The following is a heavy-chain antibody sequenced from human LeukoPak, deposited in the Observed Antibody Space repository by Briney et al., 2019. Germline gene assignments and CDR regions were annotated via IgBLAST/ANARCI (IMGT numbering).Heavy chain of an antibody. D-gene: IGHD4-23*01. J-gene: IGHJ4*02. Sequence: GRSLRLSCAASGFTFSSYAMSWVRQAPGKGLEWVSAISGSGGSTYYADSVKGRFTISRDNSKNTLYLQMNSLRAEDTAVYYCAKFNGYGGNSDYWGQGTLVTVSS. CDR1: GFTFSSYA. CDR3: AKFNGYGGNSDY. CDR2: ISGSGGST. V-gene: IGHV3-23*01.